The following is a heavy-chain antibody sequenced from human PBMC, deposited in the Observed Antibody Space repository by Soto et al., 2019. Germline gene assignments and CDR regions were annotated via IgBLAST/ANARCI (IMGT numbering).Heavy chain of an antibody. J-gene: IGHJ6*02. CDR3: AKVPEPSIGAYDYYYYGMDV. V-gene: IGHV3-30*18. Sequence: GSLRLSCAASGFTFSSYGMHWVRQAPGKGLEWVAVISYDGSNKYYADSVKGRFTISRDNSKNTLYLQMNSLRAEDTAVYYFAKVPEPSIGAYDYYYYGMDVWGQGTTVTVSS. CDR1: GFTFSSYG. D-gene: IGHD6-6*01. CDR2: ISYDGSNK.